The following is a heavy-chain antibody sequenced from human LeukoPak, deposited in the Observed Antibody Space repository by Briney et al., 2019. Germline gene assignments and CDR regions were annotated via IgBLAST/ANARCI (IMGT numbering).Heavy chain of an antibody. CDR2: INPSGGST. CDR3: AGGYCSSTSCYSAFDY. V-gene: IGHV1-46*01. Sequence: ASVKVSCKASGYTFTSYYMHWVRQAPGQGLEWMGIINPSGGSTSYAQKFQGRVTMTRDMSTSTVYMELSSLRSEDTAVYYCAGGYCSSTSCYSAFDYWGQGTLVTVSS. D-gene: IGHD2-2*01. CDR1: GYTFTSYY. J-gene: IGHJ4*02.